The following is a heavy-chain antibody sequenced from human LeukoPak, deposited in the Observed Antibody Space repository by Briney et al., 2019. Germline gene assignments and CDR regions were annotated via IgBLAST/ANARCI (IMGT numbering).Heavy chain of an antibody. D-gene: IGHD3-22*01. CDR2: MNPNSGNT. J-gene: IGHJ4*02. CDR1: GYTFTSYD. CDR3: AREMGDYYDSSGYSVCFDY. Sequence: GASVKVSCKASGYTFTSYDINWVRQATGQGLEWMGWMNPNSGNTGYAQKFQGRVTITRNTSISTAYMELSSLRSEDTAVYYCAREMGDYYDSSGYSVCFDYWGQGTLVTVSS. V-gene: IGHV1-8*03.